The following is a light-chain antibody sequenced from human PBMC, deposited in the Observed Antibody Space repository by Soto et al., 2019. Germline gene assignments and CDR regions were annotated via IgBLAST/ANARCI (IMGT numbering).Light chain of an antibody. Sequence: QSALTQPRSVSGSPGQSVTIPCAGTSSDVGGYNYVSWYQQHPGKAPKLMIYDVSNRPSGVSNRFSGSKSGNTASLTISGLQAEDEADYYCSSYTSSSTSVFGTGTKVTVL. CDR1: SSDVGGYNY. J-gene: IGLJ1*01. CDR2: DVS. CDR3: SSYTSSSTSV. V-gene: IGLV2-14*01.